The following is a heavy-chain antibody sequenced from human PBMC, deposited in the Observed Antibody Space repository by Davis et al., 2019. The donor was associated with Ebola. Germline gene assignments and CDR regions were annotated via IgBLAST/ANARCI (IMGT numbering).Heavy chain of an antibody. CDR1: GFTFDDYA. V-gene: IGHV3-9*01. Sequence: SLKISCAASGFTFDDYAMHWVRQAPGKGLEWVSGISWNSGSIGYADSVKGRFTISRDNAKNSLYLQMNSLRAEDTAVYYCAKWTHISYGDPFDFWGQGTLVTVSS. J-gene: IGHJ4*02. CDR2: ISWNSGSI. CDR3: AKWTHISYGDPFDF. D-gene: IGHD4-17*01.